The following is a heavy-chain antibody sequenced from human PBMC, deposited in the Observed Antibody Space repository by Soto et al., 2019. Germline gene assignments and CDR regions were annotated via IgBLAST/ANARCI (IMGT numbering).Heavy chain of an antibody. Sequence: GGSLRLSCAASGFTFSSYSMNWVRQAPGKGLEWVSSISSSSSYIYYADSVKGRFTISRDNAKNSLYLQMNSLRAEDTAVYYCARDSLDIAAAGTIWGQGTLVTVSS. CDR3: ARDSLDIAAAGTI. V-gene: IGHV3-21*01. D-gene: IGHD6-13*01. J-gene: IGHJ4*02. CDR1: GFTFSSYS. CDR2: ISSSSSYI.